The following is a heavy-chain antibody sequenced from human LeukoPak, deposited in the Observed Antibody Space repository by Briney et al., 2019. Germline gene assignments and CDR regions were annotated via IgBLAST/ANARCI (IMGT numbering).Heavy chain of an antibody. CDR3: ARDRAAFPPLDY. CDR2: ISSSSSYI. Sequence: GGSLRLSCAASGFTFGSYSMNWVRQAPGKGLEWVSSISSSSSYIYYADSVKGRFTISRDNAKNSLYLQMNSLRAEDTAVYYCARDRAAFPPLDYWGQGTLVTVSS. V-gene: IGHV3-21*01. CDR1: GFTFGSYS. J-gene: IGHJ4*02. D-gene: IGHD6-25*01.